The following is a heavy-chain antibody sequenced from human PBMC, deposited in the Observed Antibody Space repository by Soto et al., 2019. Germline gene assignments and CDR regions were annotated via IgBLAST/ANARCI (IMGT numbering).Heavy chain of an antibody. J-gene: IGHJ6*02. CDR2: IWYDGSNK. V-gene: IGHV3-33*01. D-gene: IGHD6-13*01. Sequence: LRLSCAASGFTFSSYGMHWVRQAPGKGLEWVAVIWYDGSNKYYADSVKGRFTISRDNSKNTLYLQMNSLRAEDTAVYYCASYTAAGTAGGNYYYYGMDVWGQGTTVTVSS. CDR3: ASYTAAGTAGGNYYYYGMDV. CDR1: GFTFSSYG.